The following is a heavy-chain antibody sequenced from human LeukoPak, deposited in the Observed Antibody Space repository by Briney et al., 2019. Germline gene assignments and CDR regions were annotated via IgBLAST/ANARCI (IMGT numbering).Heavy chain of an antibody. V-gene: IGHV3-15*01. CDR3: TTDSSGYYYNRNYFDY. Sequence: GGSLRLSCAAYGFTFSSYAMSWVRQAPGKGLEWVGRIKSKTDGGTTDYAAPVKGRFTISRDDSKNTLYLQMNSLKTEDTAVYYCTTDSSGYYYNRNYFDYWGQGTLVTVSS. D-gene: IGHD3-22*01. J-gene: IGHJ4*02. CDR1: GFTFSSYA. CDR2: IKSKTDGGTT.